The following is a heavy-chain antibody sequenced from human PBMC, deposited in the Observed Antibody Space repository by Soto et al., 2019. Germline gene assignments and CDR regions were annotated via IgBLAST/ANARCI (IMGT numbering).Heavy chain of an antibody. CDR1: GFTFSSYW. Sequence: PGGSLRLSCAASGFTFSSYWMSWVRQAPGEGLEWVANIKQDGSEKYYVDSVKGRFTISRDNAKNSLYLQMNSLRAEDTAVYYCAKHRDYYYYGMDVWGQGTTVTVSS. CDR3: AKHRDYYYYGMDV. CDR2: IKQDGSEK. J-gene: IGHJ6*02. V-gene: IGHV3-7*03.